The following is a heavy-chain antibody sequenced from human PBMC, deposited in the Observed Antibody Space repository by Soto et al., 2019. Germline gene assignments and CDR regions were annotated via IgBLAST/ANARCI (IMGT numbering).Heavy chain of an antibody. D-gene: IGHD3-16*01. CDR2: ISYDGSNK. CDR1: GFTFSSYG. V-gene: IGHV3-30*18. J-gene: IGHJ4*02. CDR3: AKESPLRLGELASLY. Sequence: GGSLRLSCAASGFTFSSYGMHWVRQAPGKGLEWVAVISYDGSNKYYADSVKGRFTISRDNSKNTLYLQMNSLRAEDTAVYYCAKESPLRLGELASLYWGQGTLVTVSS.